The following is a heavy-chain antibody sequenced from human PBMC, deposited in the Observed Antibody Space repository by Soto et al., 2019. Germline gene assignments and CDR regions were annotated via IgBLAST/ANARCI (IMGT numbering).Heavy chain of an antibody. CDR3: ARVGSSSRLSYYGMDV. V-gene: IGHV4-59*01. J-gene: IGHJ6*02. D-gene: IGHD6-6*01. CDR2: IYYSGST. Sequence: SETLSLTCTVSGGSISSYYWSWIRQPPGKGLEWIGYIYYSGSTNYNPSLQSRVPISVDTSKTQFSLKLSSVTAADTAVYYCARVGSSSRLSYYGMDVWGQGTTVTVSS. CDR1: GGSISSYY.